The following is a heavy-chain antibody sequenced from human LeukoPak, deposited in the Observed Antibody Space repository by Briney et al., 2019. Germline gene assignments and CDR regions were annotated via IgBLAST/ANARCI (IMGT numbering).Heavy chain of an antibody. Sequence: SETLSLTCTISGGSISNYYWSWIRQPPGKGLEWVGRIYYSGSANYNPSLKSRVTIPVDTSKNQFSLNLTSVTAADTAVYYCARDAGTYYASGYYSYSFDIWGQGTLVTVSS. D-gene: IGHD3-22*01. CDR3: ARDAGTYYASGYYSYSFDI. CDR2: IYYSGSA. CDR1: GGSISNYY. J-gene: IGHJ3*02. V-gene: IGHV4-59*01.